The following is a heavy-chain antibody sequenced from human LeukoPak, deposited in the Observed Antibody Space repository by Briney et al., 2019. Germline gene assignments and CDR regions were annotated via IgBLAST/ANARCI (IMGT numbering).Heavy chain of an antibody. V-gene: IGHV3-23*01. CDR1: GFTFSSYA. CDR3: AKDVVVVPAAPRGYFDY. Sequence: GGSLRLSCAASGFTFSSYAMSWVRQAPGKGLEWVSAISGSGGSTYYADSVKGRFTISRDNSKNTLYLQMNSLRAEDTAVYYCAKDVVVVPAAPRGYFDYWGQGTLVTVSS. CDR2: ISGSGGST. J-gene: IGHJ4*02. D-gene: IGHD2-2*01.